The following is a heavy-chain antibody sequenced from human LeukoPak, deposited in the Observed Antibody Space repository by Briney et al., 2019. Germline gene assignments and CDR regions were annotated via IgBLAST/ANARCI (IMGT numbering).Heavy chain of an antibody. CDR2: IWYDGSNK. D-gene: IGHD3-22*01. V-gene: IGHV3-33*01. J-gene: IGHJ4*02. CDR3: ARDFYYDSSGYYLDY. CDR1: GITFSSYG. Sequence: PGRSLRLSCAASGITFSSYGMHWVRHAPGKGLEWVAVIWYDGSNKYYADSVKGRFTISRDNSKNTLYLQMNSLRAEDTAVYYCARDFYYDSSGYYLDYWGQGTLVTVSS.